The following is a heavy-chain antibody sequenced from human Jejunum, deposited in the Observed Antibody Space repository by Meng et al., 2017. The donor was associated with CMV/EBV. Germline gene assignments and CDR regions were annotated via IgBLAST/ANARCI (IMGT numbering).Heavy chain of an antibody. Sequence: APPQGSGPCLVNTSQTLSLTCTVPGGAISIGGYYWSWIRQHPGKGLEWIGYIHSSGSTYYNPSLRSRLTISVDTSKNQFSLKLSSVTAADTAVYYCARASYGSGSPLGESWFDPWGQGTLVTVSS. J-gene: IGHJ5*02. CDR2: IHSSGST. D-gene: IGHD3-10*01. CDR3: ARASYGSGSPLGESWFDP. CDR1: GGAISIGGYY. V-gene: IGHV4-31*03.